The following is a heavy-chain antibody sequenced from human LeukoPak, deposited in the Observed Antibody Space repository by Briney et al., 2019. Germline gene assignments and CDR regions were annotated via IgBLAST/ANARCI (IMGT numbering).Heavy chain of an antibody. Sequence: PGGSLRLSCVASGFTFSSYWMHWVRQAPGKGLEWVANIKQDGSETHYMDSVKGRFIISRDNAKKSLYLQMTSLRVEDTAMYYCARTFRGPGDNYWGQGTLVTVSS. J-gene: IGHJ4*02. CDR1: GFTFSSYW. V-gene: IGHV3-7*01. CDR3: ARTFRGPGDNY. CDR2: IKQDGSET. D-gene: IGHD7-27*01.